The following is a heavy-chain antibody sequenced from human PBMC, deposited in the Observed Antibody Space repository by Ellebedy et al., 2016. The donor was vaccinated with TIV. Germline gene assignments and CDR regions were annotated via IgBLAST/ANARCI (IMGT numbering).Heavy chain of an antibody. CDR1: GFTFSHYA. V-gene: IGHV3-30*04. D-gene: IGHD6-19*01. J-gene: IGHJ4*02. CDR2: VSYDGNTK. CDR3: PDSSGWYKFDD. Sequence: GESLKISCATSGFTFSHYAMHWVRQAPGKGLEWVAEVSYDGNTKYYTDSVKGRFTISRDNSKNTLYLQMNSLRAEDTAVYYCPDSSGWYKFDDWGQGTLVTVSS.